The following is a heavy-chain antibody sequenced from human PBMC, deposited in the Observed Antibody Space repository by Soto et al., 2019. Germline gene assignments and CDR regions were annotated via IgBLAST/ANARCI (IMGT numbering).Heavy chain of an antibody. D-gene: IGHD2-2*01. V-gene: IGHV3-72*01. Sequence: EVHLVESGGGLVQPGGSLRLSCAASGFTFNDHYIDWVRQAPGKGLEWVGRTRNKANTYTTHYAASVEGRFTISRDDSRTSLYLQMNNLKTEDTAVYYCARSGSSTSCYDHWGQGTLVTVSS. J-gene: IGHJ4*02. CDR2: TRNKANTYTT. CDR1: GFTFNDHY. CDR3: ARSGSSTSCYDH.